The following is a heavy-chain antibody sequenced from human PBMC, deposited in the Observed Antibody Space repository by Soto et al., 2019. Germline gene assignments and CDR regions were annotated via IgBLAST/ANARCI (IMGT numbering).Heavy chain of an antibody. D-gene: IGHD1-1*01. CDR1: GYTFTSHD. J-gene: IGHJ5*02. CDR2: MSPNSGNS. CDR3: ASVRTGGRLRRLGNWFDP. V-gene: IGHV1-8*01. Sequence: ASVQVSCKASGYTFTSHDINWVRQATGQGLEWMGWMSPNSGNSGHAQKLQGRVTMTRNTSISTAYMDLSSLRSEDTAVYYYASVRTGGRLRRLGNWFDPWGQGTLVTVSS.